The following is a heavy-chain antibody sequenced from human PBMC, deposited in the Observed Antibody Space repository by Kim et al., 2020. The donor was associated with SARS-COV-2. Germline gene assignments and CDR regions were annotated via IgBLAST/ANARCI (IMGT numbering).Heavy chain of an antibody. CDR3: ARARESGYDTEPDY. J-gene: IGHJ4*02. V-gene: IGHV3-11*06. Sequence: GGSLRLSCAASGFTFSDYYMSWIRQAPGKGLEWVSYISSSSSYTNYADSVKGRFTISRDNAKNSLYLQMNSLRAEDTAVYYCARARESGYDTEPDYWGQGTLVTVSS. D-gene: IGHD5-12*01. CDR1: GFTFSDYY. CDR2: ISSSSSYT.